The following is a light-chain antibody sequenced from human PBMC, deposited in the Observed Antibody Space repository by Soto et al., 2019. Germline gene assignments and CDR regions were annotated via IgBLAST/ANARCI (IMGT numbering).Light chain of an antibody. V-gene: IGLV2-14*01. CDR2: EVS. CDR3: CSYTDSRTHI. J-gene: IGLJ1*01. CDR1: SSDVGGYNY. Sequence: QSVLTQPASVSGSPGQSITISCTGTSSDVGGYNYVSWYQQHPGKAPKLIIFEVSYRPSGISNRFSASKSRDTASLTISGLQADDEADYYCCSYTDSRTHIFGSGTKVTVL.